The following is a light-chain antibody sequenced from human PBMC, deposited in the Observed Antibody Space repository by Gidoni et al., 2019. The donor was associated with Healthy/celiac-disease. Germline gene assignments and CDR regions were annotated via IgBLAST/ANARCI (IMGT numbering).Light chain of an antibody. Sequence: QSVLTQPPSASGTPGQRVTISCSGSSSNIGSNTVNWYQQLPGTAPKRLLYSNNQRPSWVPDRFSGSKSGTSAALAISGLQSEDEADYYCAACDDSLNGYVFGTWTKVTVL. J-gene: IGLJ1*01. CDR3: AACDDSLNGYV. V-gene: IGLV1-44*01. CDR2: SNN. CDR1: SSNIGSNT.